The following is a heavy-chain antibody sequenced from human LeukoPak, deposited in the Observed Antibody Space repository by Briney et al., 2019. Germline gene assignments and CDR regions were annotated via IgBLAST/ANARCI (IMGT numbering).Heavy chain of an antibody. Sequence: GGSLRLSCAASGFTFSSYAMSWVRQAPGKGLEWVSGISGSGGNSYYADSVKGRFTISRDNSKNTLCLQMNSLRAEDTAVYYCAKDVKRGYSSPYYFDYWGQGTLVTVSS. CDR2: ISGSGGNS. CDR1: GFTFSSYA. CDR3: AKDVKRGYSSPYYFDY. D-gene: IGHD6-13*01. J-gene: IGHJ4*02. V-gene: IGHV3-23*01.